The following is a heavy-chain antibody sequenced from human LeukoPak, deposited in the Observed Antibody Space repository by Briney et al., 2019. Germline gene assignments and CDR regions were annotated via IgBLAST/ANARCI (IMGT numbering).Heavy chain of an antibody. J-gene: IGHJ4*02. CDR1: GYSFSSHW. CDR2: IYPGDSES. CDR3: ARRYSSSWFFDS. D-gene: IGHD6-13*01. Sequence: GESLKISCKDSGYSFSSHWFAWVRQMPGKGLEWMGNIYPGDSESRYSPSFQGQVTISADKSISTADLQWSSLKASDTAMYYCARRYSSSWFFDSWGKGTLVTVSS. V-gene: IGHV5-51*01.